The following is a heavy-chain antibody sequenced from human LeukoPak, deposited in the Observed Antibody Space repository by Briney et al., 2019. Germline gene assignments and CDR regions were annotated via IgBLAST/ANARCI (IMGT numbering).Heavy chain of an antibody. Sequence: GRSLRLSCAASGFTFSSYAMHWVRQAPGKGLEWVAVISYDGNNKYYADSVKGRFTISRDNSENTLSLRMNSLRAEDTAVYYCARDPCSSTSCYGGYYFDYWGQGTLVTVSS. CDR2: ISYDGNNK. CDR3: ARDPCSSTSCYGGYYFDY. V-gene: IGHV3-30-3*01. D-gene: IGHD2-2*01. CDR1: GFTFSSYA. J-gene: IGHJ4*02.